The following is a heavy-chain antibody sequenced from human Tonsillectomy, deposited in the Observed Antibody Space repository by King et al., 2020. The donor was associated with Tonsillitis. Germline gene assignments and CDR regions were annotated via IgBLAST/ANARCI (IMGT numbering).Heavy chain of an antibody. D-gene: IGHD2-8*02. Sequence: QLVQSGAEVKRPGASVKVSCQASGYSFSGYSIHWVRQAPGQGLDWMGRINPDSGAADYALRFEDRVAMTADTSSRTAYLELSRLRSDDTATYFCARDTGGWRSFDYWGQGTLVTVSA. CDR2: INPDSGAA. CDR1: GYSFSGYS. J-gene: IGHJ4*02. V-gene: IGHV1-2*06. CDR3: ARDTGGWRSFDY.